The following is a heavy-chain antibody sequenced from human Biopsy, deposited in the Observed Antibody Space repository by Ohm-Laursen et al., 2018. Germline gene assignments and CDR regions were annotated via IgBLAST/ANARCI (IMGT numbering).Heavy chain of an antibody. V-gene: IGHV4-34*01. Sequence: SETLSLTCAVYGESFNGYYWSWIRQTPGKGLEWIGEINHSGRTNYNPSLESRVTISVDTSKNQFPLKVRSVTAADTAVYYCVRGVDYYDPYHYYALDVWGQGTTVTVSS. CDR2: INHSGRT. J-gene: IGHJ6*02. CDR3: VRGVDYYDPYHYYALDV. CDR1: GESFNGYY. D-gene: IGHD3-22*01.